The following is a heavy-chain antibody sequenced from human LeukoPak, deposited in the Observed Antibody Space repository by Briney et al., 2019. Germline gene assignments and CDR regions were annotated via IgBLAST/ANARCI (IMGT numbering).Heavy chain of an antibody. D-gene: IGHD2/OR15-2a*01. CDR1: GGSISSYY. CDR3: AGHHPRNTVDF. V-gene: IGHV4-59*08. Sequence: SETLSLTCTGSGGSISSYYWSWIRQPPGKGLEWIAYISDIGSINYNPSLKSRVTISLDTSKNQFSLKLSSVTAADTAVYYCAGHHPRNTVDFWGQGTLVTVSS. J-gene: IGHJ4*02. CDR2: ISDIGSI.